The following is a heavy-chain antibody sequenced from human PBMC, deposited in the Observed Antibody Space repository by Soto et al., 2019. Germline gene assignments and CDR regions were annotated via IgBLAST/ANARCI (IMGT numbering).Heavy chain of an antibody. V-gene: IGHV3-11*06. CDR2: ISSSGSYT. CDR3: ARGTYCISTNCYVPNWFDP. J-gene: IGHJ5*02. Sequence: GGSLRLSCAASGFSFSDYYMSWIRQAPGKGLEWLSYISSSGSYTNYADSVKGRFTISRDNAKDSLFLQMNSLRAEDTAVYYCARGTYCISTNCYVPNWFDPWGQGTLVTVSS. CDR1: GFSFSDYY. D-gene: IGHD2-2*01.